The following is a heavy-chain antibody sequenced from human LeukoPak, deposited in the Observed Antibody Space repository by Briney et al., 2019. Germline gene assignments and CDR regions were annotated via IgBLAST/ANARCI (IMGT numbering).Heavy chain of an antibody. D-gene: IGHD3-3*01. Sequence: SETLSLTCTVSGSSISSYYWSWIRQPPGKGLEWIGYIYYSGSTNYNPSLKSRVTISVDTSKNQFSLKLSSVTAADTAVYYCARVPQITIFGVVHDAFDIWGQGTMVTVSS. V-gene: IGHV4-59*08. CDR1: GSSISSYY. J-gene: IGHJ3*02. CDR2: IYYSGST. CDR3: ARVPQITIFGVVHDAFDI.